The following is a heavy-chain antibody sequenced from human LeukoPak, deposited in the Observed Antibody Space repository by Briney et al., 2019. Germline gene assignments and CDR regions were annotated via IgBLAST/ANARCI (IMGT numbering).Heavy chain of an antibody. CDR1: GGSFSGYY. V-gene: IGHV4-34*01. Sequence: SETLSLTCAVYGGSFSGYYWSWIRQPPGKGLEWIGEINHGGSTNYNPSLKSRVTISVDTSKNQFSLKLSSVTAADTAVYYCASKGGIQLSHCYYYGMDVWGQGTTVTVSS. J-gene: IGHJ6*02. CDR2: INHGGST. D-gene: IGHD5-18*01. CDR3: ASKGGIQLSHCYYYGMDV.